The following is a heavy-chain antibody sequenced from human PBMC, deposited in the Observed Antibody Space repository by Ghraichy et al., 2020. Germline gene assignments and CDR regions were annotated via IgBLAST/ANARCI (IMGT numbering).Heavy chain of an antibody. Sequence: SETLSLTCAVYGGSFSGYYWSWIRQPPGKRLEWIGEINHSGSTNYNPSLKSRVTISVDTSKNQFSLKLSSVTAADTAVYYCARGRGGSGSRWFDPWGQGTLVTVSS. CDR2: INHSGST. CDR1: GGSFSGYY. V-gene: IGHV4-34*01. J-gene: IGHJ5*02. CDR3: ARGRGGSGSRWFDP. D-gene: IGHD3-10*01.